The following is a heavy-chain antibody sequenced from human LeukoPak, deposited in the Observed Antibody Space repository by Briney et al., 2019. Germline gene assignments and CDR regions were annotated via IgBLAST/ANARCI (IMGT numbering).Heavy chain of an antibody. V-gene: IGHV4-30-4*01. CDR1: GGSISSGDYY. D-gene: IGHD5-18*01. CDR3: ARAPSSGYSYGYGILDS. Sequence: SQTLSLTCTVSGGSISSGDYYWSWIRQPPGKGLEWIGYIYYSGNTYYNPSLKSRVTISVDTSKNQFSLKLSSVTAADTAVYYCARAPSSGYSYGYGILDSWGQGTLVTVSS. J-gene: IGHJ4*02. CDR2: IYYSGNT.